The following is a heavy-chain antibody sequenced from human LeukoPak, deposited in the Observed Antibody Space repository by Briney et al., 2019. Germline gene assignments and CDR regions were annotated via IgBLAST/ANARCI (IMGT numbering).Heavy chain of an antibody. V-gene: IGHV1-69*06. Sequence: ASVKVSCKASGGTFSSYAISWVRQAPGQGLEWMGGIIPIFGTANYAQKFQGRVTITADKSTSTAYMELSSLRSEDTAVYYCARGMVAAAGTTYYMDVWGKGTTVTVSS. CDR1: GGTFSSYA. J-gene: IGHJ6*03. D-gene: IGHD6-13*01. CDR3: ARGMVAAAGTTYYMDV. CDR2: IIPIFGTA.